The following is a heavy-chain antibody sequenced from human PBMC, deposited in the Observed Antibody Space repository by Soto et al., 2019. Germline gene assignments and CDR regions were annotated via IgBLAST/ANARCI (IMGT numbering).Heavy chain of an antibody. CDR2: IRSKAYGGTT. V-gene: IGHV3-49*04. CDR1: GFTFVDYA. D-gene: IGHD3-10*01. J-gene: IGHJ6*02. CDR3: TRVSYYYGSGSYFRYYYGMDV. Sequence: GWSLRLSCTASGFTFVDYAMSWVRQAPGKGLEWVGFIRSKAYGGTTEYAASVKGRFTISRDDSKSIAYLQMNSLKTEDTAVYYCTRVSYYYGSGSYFRYYYGMDVWGQGTTVTVSS.